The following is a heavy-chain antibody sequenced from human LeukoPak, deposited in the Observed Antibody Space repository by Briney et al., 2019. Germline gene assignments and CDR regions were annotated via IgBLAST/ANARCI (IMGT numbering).Heavy chain of an antibody. D-gene: IGHD3-10*01. J-gene: IGHJ4*02. CDR1: GGSISSHY. CDR2: IYYSGST. V-gene: IGHV4-59*08. Sequence: KPSETLSLTCTVSGGSISSHYWSWIRQPPGKGLEWIGYIYYSGSTNYNPSLKSRVTISVDTSKNQFSLKLSSVTAADTAVYYCARHRTNRFGELLFFDYWGQGTLVTVSS. CDR3: ARHRTNRFGELLFFDY.